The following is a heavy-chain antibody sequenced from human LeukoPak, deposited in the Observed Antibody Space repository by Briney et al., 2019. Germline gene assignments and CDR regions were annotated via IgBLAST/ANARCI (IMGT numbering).Heavy chain of an antibody. Sequence: SETLSLTCAVYGGSFSGYYWSWIRQPPGKGLEWIGYIYYSGSTYYNPSLKSRVTISVDTSKNQFSLKLSSVTAADTAVYYCARSRYGSGSYSYPDYWGQGTLVTVSS. CDR3: ARSRYGSGSYSYPDY. D-gene: IGHD3-10*01. CDR2: IYYSGST. CDR1: GGSFSGYY. V-gene: IGHV4-34*09. J-gene: IGHJ4*02.